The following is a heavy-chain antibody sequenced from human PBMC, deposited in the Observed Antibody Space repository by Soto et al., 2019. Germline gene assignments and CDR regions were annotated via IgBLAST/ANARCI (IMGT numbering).Heavy chain of an antibody. Sequence: PWGSLRLSCAASGFNFNSYTINWFRQSPGKRLEWLSSISSSGYIFSTDSVRGRFTISRDNAKNSVYLQINSLRAEDTAVYFCARDCSGGSCYPGMDVWGQGTTVTVSS. CDR1: GFNFNSYT. CDR2: ISSSGYI. J-gene: IGHJ6*02. V-gene: IGHV3-21*01. CDR3: ARDCSGGSCYPGMDV. D-gene: IGHD2-15*01.